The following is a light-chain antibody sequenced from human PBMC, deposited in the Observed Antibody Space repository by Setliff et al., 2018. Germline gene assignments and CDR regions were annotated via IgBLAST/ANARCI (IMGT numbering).Light chain of an antibody. V-gene: IGLV1-51*01. CDR2: DDQ. J-gene: IGLJ1*01. Sequence: QSVLTQPPSVSAAPGQKVTIACSGSSSNIGKNYVSWYQQLPGTAPKLPMYDDQRSSGIPDRFSGSKSGTSATLDISGLQTGDEADYYCGAWDRTLNVYVFGSGTKVTVL. CDR1: SSNIGKNY. CDR3: GAWDRTLNVYV.